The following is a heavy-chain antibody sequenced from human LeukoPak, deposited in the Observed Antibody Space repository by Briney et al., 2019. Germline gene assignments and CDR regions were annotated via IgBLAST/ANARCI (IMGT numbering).Heavy chain of an antibody. J-gene: IGHJ5*02. D-gene: IGHD6-19*01. CDR3: LREVAVAGTWWFDP. CDR1: GFTLSSHW. V-gene: IGHV3-74*01. CDR2: ISGDESSI. Sequence: PGGSLRLSCAASGFTLSSHWMHWVRQPPGKGLVWVSRISGDESSIRYADSVKGRFTISRDNAKNTLYLEMNSRRGEDTAVYYCLREVAVAGTWWFDPWGQGTLVTVSS.